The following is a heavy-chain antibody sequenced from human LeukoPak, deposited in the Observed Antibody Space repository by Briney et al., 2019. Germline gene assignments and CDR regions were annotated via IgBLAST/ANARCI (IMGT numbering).Heavy chain of an antibody. CDR3: VSDLCGGDDQ. J-gene: IGHJ5*02. CDR1: GFTFNSYW. Sequence: PGGSLRLSCAASGFTFNSYWMHWVRPAPGKGLVWVSRIDEDGKTIDYADYVQGRFTISRDNAKDTLYLQMSSLRDEDTAVYYCVSDLCGGDDQWGRGTLVTVSS. V-gene: IGHV3-74*01. D-gene: IGHD3-3*01. CDR2: IDEDGKTI.